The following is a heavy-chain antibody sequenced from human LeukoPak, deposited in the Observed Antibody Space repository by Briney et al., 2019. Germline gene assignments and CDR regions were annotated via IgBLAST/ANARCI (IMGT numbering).Heavy chain of an antibody. V-gene: IGHV3-11*01. J-gene: IGHJ4*02. CDR1: GFRFRNYC. Sequence: PGGALRLSFLASGFRFRNYCMTWVRPASGKGLEWISFISTSSTTIYYADSVKCRFTISRDNAQNSLYLQMNSLRVEDTAVYYCARVLNDRGADYWGQRTLVTVSS. CDR2: ISTSSTTI. CDR3: ARVLNDRGADY.